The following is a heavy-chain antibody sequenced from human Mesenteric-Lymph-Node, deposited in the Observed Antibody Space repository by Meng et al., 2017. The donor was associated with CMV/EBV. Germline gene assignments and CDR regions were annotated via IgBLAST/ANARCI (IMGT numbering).Heavy chain of an antibody. CDR3: ARRNYDLLTGSFDY. J-gene: IGHJ4*02. V-gene: IGHV1-69*01. D-gene: IGHD3-9*01. CDR1: RDTVTNVG. Sequence: ASRDTVTNVGTRGGGQGPGQGPEWMGGLNTVYGTPNYAQKFQGRVTITADESTSTAYMELRSLRSEDTAVYYCARRNYDLLTGSFDYWGQGTLVTVSS. CDR2: LNTVYGTP.